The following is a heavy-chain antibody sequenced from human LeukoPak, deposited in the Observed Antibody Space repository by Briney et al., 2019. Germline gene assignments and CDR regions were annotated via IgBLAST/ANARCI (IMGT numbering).Heavy chain of an antibody. D-gene: IGHD2-21*02. Sequence: GGSLRLSCAASGFTFSSYSMNWVRQAPGKGLEWVSSISSSSSYIYYADSVKGRFTISRDNAKNTLYLQMNSLRAEDTAVYYCARDWHIVVVTAMGLWGQGTLVTVSS. CDR3: ARDWHIVVVTAMGL. V-gene: IGHV3-21*01. J-gene: IGHJ4*02. CDR2: ISSSSSYI. CDR1: GFTFSSYS.